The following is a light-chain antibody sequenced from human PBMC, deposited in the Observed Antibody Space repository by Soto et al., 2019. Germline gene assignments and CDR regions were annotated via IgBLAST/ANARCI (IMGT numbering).Light chain of an antibody. J-gene: IGKJ1*01. CDR2: DAS. V-gene: IGKV3-15*01. Sequence: EIVMTQSPATLSVSPGESATLSCRASQRISRNLAWYQQKPGQAPRLLIYDASTRATAIPARFSGSGSETEFTLTISSLQYDDSAVYYCQQYNNWPPWTFGQGTKVEIK. CDR1: QRISRN. CDR3: QQYNNWPPWT.